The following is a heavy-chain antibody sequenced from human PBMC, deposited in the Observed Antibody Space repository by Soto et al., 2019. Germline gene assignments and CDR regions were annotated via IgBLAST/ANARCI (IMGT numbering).Heavy chain of an antibody. J-gene: IGHJ5*02. V-gene: IGHV4-59*08. CDR3: ARHNSNPGDWFDP. D-gene: IGHD3-22*01. CDR2: IYYSGST. Sequence: QVQLQESGPGLVKPSETLSLTCTVSGGSISSYYWSWIRQPPGKGLEWIGYIYYSGSTNYNPSLKSRVTIAVDTSKNQFSLKLSSVTAADTAVYYCARHNSNPGDWFDPWGQGTLVTVSS. CDR1: GGSISSYY.